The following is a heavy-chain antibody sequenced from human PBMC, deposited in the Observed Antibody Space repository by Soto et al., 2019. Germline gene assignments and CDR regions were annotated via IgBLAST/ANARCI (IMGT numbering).Heavy chain of an antibody. CDR3: ARGLTHYYGSGSEDY. V-gene: IGHV4-34*01. CDR2: INHSGST. CDR1: GGSFSGYY. D-gene: IGHD3-10*01. Sequence: QVQLQQWGAGLLKPSETLSLTCAVYGGSFSGYYWSWIRQPPGKGLEWIGEINHSGSTNYNPSLKSRVTIXXDXSXNQFSLKLSSVTAADTAVYYCARGLTHYYGSGSEDYWGQGTLVTVSS. J-gene: IGHJ4*02.